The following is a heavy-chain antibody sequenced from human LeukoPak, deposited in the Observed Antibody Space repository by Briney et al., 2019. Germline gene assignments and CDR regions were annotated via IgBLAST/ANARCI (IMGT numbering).Heavy chain of an antibody. CDR3: ARARIAAAGTGFDY. D-gene: IGHD6-13*01. J-gene: IGHJ4*02. CDR2: IKQDGSEK. CDR1: GFTFSRYW. Sequence: PGGSLRLSCAASGFTFSRYWMSWVRQAPGKGLEWVANIKQDGSEKYYVDSVKGRFTISRDNAQNSLYLQMNSLRAEDTAVYYCARARIAAAGTGFDYWGQGTLVTVSS. V-gene: IGHV3-7*01.